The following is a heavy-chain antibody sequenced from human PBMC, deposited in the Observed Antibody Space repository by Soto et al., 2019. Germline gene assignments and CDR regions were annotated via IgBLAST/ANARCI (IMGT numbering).Heavy chain of an antibody. CDR1: EFSVSSNY. V-gene: IGHV3-66*01. CDR2: IYASGST. Sequence: EVQLVESGGGLVQPGESLRLSCAASEFSVSSNYISWVRQAPGKGLEWDSVIYASGSTYYTDSVRGRFTISRDNSKNILYLQMNSLRAEDTAVYYCARNPYCFTTGCYYTDYWGQGTLVTVSS. D-gene: IGHD2-2*01. J-gene: IGHJ4*02. CDR3: ARNPYCFTTGCYYTDY.